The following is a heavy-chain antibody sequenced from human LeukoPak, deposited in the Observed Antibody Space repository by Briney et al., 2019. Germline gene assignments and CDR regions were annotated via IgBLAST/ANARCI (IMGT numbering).Heavy chain of an antibody. Sequence: GGSLRLSCAASGFNFNTYGIHWVRQAPGKGLEWVVVISYDGSNKYYADSVKGRFTISRDNSKNTLYLQMNSLRAEDTAVYYCAGARLADAFDIWGQGTMVTVSS. CDR2: ISYDGSNK. D-gene: IGHD6-19*01. CDR1: GFNFNTYG. V-gene: IGHV3-30*03. J-gene: IGHJ3*02. CDR3: AGARLADAFDI.